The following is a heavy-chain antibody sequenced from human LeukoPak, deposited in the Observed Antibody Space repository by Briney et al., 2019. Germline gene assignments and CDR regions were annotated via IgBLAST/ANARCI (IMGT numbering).Heavy chain of an antibody. CDR2: ISSGATTT. Sequence: PGGSLRLSCAASGFTLTSDSMNWVRQAPGKGLEWISYISSGATTTYYADFVKGRFTISRDNSKNTLYLQMNSLRAEDTAVYYCAREKVDSGYDYVGAFDIWGQGTMVTVSS. V-gene: IGHV3-48*01. CDR1: GFTLTSDS. CDR3: AREKVDSGYDYVGAFDI. D-gene: IGHD5-12*01. J-gene: IGHJ3*02.